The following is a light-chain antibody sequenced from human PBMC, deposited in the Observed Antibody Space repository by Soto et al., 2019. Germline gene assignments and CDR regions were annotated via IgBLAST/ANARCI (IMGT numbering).Light chain of an antibody. V-gene: IGLV2-8*01. CDR3: KSYAGRNTYV. Sequence: QSALTQPPSASGSPGQSVTISCTGTKNDIGVYDFVSWYQHHPGKAPRLIIYEVVQRPSGVTDRFSGSKSGNTASLTVSGLQAAEEADYFCKSYAGRNTYVFGSGPKLTV. CDR2: EVV. J-gene: IGLJ1*01. CDR1: KNDIGVYDF.